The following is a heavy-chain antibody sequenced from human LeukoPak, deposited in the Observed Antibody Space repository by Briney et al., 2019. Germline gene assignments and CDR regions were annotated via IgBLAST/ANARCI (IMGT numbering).Heavy chain of an antibody. V-gene: IGHV5-51*01. D-gene: IGHD2-21*02. CDR1: GYSFTSYW. Sequence: GESLKISCKASGYSFTSYWIGWVRQMPGKGLEWMGIIYPGDSDTRYSPSFQGQVTISADKSISTAYLQWSSLKAYCARLAYCGGDCYLEGGFDYWGQGTLVTVSS. J-gene: IGHJ4*02. CDR2: IYPGDSDT. CDR3: GGDCYLEGGFDY.